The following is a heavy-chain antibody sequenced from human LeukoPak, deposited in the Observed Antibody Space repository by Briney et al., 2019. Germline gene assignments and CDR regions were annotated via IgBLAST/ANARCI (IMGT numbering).Heavy chain of an antibody. V-gene: IGHV3-23*01. CDR1: GFTFSSYA. J-gene: IGHJ4*02. Sequence: PGVSLRLSCSASGFTFSSYAMSWVRQAPGKGLEWVSAISGSGGSTYYADSGKGRFTISRDNSKTTLYLQMNSLRAEDTAVYYCAKGPTTVTYVRAYYFDYWGQGTLVTVSS. CDR2: ISGSGGST. D-gene: IGHD4-17*01. CDR3: AKGPTTVTYVRAYYFDY.